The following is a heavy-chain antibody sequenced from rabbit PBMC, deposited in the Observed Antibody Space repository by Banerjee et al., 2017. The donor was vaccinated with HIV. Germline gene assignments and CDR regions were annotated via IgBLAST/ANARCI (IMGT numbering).Heavy chain of an antibody. J-gene: IGHJ4*01. Sequence: QSLEESGGDLVKPGASLTLTCTASGFSFSSSDYMCWVRQAPGKGLEWIACIAAGSSANTYYASWARGRFTISKTSSTTMTLQMTSLTAADTATYFCARAAGYSGLNLWGPGTLVTVS. CDR1: GFSFSSSDY. D-gene: IGHD1-1*01. CDR2: IAAGSSANT. V-gene: IGHV1S40*01. CDR3: ARAAGYSGLNL.